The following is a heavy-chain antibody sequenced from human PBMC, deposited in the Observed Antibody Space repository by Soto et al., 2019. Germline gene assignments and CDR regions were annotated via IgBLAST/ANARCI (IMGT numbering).Heavy chain of an antibody. J-gene: IGHJ6*02. V-gene: IGHV3-23*01. D-gene: IGHD6-6*01. CDR2: ISGSGGST. CDR1: GFTFSSYA. Sequence: GGSLRLSCAASGFTFSSYAMSWVRQAPGKGLEWVSAISGSGGSTYYADSVKGRFTISRDNSKNTLYLQMNSLRAEDTAVYYCAKERRSIAARTYGMDVWGQGTTVTVSS. CDR3: AKERRSIAARTYGMDV.